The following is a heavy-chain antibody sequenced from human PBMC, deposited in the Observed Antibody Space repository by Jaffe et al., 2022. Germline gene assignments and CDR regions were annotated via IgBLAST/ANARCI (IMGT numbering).Heavy chain of an antibody. J-gene: IGHJ4*02. CDR1: GFTFNDYA. CDR2: ISGRGTTT. V-gene: IGHV3-23*01. Sequence: EVQLLESGGALVQPGGSLRLSCAASGFTFNDYAISWVRQAPGKGLEWVSSISGRGTTTYYADSVKGRFTISRDISKNTLFLQMDSLRAEDTAIYYCAKDFAVTKHTVLAYFDSWGQGTLVSVSS. CDR3: AKDFAVTKHTVLAYFDS. D-gene: IGHD4-17*01.